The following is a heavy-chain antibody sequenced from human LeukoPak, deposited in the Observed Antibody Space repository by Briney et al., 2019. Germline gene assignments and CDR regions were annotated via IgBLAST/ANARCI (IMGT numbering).Heavy chain of an antibody. D-gene: IGHD3-22*01. CDR2: IQQDGSAK. CDR3: ARFSLYDNSGYYSWLFDF. V-gene: IGHV3-7*01. J-gene: IGHJ4*02. Sequence: GGSLRLSCAASGFTFCTSWMSWVRQAPGKGLEWVANIQQDGSAKYYVDSVKGRFTISRDNAKNSLYLQMNSLRAEDTAVYYCARFSLYDNSGYYSWLFDFWGQGTLVTVSS. CDR1: GFTFCTSW.